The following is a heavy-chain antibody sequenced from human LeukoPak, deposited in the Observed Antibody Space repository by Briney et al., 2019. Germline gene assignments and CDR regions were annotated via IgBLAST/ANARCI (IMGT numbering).Heavy chain of an antibody. V-gene: IGHV3-48*04. J-gene: IGHJ6*03. D-gene: IGHD5-12*01. CDR1: GFTFSSYS. CDR2: ISSSSSTI. CDR3: ARDLKIVATEPPYYYYYYMDV. Sequence: PGGSLRLSCAAFGFTFSSYSMNWVRQAPGKGLEWVSYISSSSSTIYYADSVKGRFTISRDNAKNSLYLQMNSLRAEDTAVYYCARDLKIVATEPPYYYYYYMDVWGKGTTVTVSS.